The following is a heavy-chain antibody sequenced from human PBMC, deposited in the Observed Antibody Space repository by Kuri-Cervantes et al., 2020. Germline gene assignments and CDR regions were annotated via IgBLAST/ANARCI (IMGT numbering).Heavy chain of an antibody. J-gene: IGHJ3*02. D-gene: IGHD5-18*01. CDR2: IRYDGSNK. CDR3: ARDATAGEIQPNAFDI. V-gene: IGHV3-30*02. Sequence: GGSLRLSCAASGFTFSSYGMHWVRQAPGKGLEWVAFIRYDGSNKYYADSVKGRFTISRDNSKNTLYLRMNSLRAEDTAVYYCARDATAGEIQPNAFDIWGQGTMVTVSS. CDR1: GFTFSSYG.